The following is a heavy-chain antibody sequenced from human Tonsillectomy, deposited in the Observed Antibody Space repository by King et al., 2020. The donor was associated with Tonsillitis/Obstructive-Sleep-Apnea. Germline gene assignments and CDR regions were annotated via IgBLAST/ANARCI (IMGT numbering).Heavy chain of an antibody. V-gene: IGHV4-39*01. Sequence: QLQESGPGLVKPSETLSLTCTVPGCSISSSSYYWGWLRQPPGKGLELIGRFYYSGSTYYNPSLKSRVTTSVDTSKNQFSLKLSSVTAADTAVYYCARHLSYCGGDCYPDAFDIWGQGTMVTVSS. CDR3: ARHLSYCGGDCYPDAFDI. D-gene: IGHD2-21*01. J-gene: IGHJ3*02. CDR1: GCSISSSSYY. CDR2: FYYSGST.